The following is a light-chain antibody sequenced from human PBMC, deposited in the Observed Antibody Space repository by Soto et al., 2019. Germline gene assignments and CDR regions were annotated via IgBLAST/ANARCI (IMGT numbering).Light chain of an antibody. CDR3: SSYTSSSSPYV. Sequence: QSVLTQPASVSGSPGQSITISCTGTSSDVGGYNYVSWYQQHPGKAPKLMIYDVSNRPSGVSNSFSGSKSGNTASLTISGLQAEDEADYYCSSYTSSSSPYVFGTGTKATVL. CDR1: SSDVGGYNY. CDR2: DVS. V-gene: IGLV2-14*01. J-gene: IGLJ1*01.